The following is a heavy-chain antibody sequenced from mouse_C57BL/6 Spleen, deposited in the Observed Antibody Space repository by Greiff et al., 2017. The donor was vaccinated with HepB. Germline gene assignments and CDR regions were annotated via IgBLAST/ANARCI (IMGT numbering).Heavy chain of an antibody. V-gene: IGHV1-64*01. J-gene: IGHJ3*01. Sequence: VQLQQSGAELVKPGASVKLSCKASGYTFTSYWMHWVKQRPGQGLEWIGMIHPNSGSTNYNEKFKSKATLTVDKSSSTAYMHRSSLTSEDSAVYYYARQDERFADWGQGTLVTVSA. CDR1: GYTFTSYW. CDR2: IHPNSGST. CDR3: ARQDERFAD.